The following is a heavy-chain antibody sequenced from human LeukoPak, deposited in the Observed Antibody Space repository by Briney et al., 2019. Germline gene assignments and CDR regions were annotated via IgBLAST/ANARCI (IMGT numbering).Heavy chain of an antibody. J-gene: IGHJ4*02. CDR2: ISGSGGST. Sequence: PGGSLRLSCAASGFTFSSYAMSWVRQAPGKGLEWVSAISGSGGSTYYADSVKGRFTISRDNSKNTLYLQMNSLRAEDTAVYYCATDTYYYGSGSPDALDYWGQGTLVTVSS. CDR1: GFTFSSYA. D-gene: IGHD3-10*01. V-gene: IGHV3-23*01. CDR3: ATDTYYYGSGSPDALDY.